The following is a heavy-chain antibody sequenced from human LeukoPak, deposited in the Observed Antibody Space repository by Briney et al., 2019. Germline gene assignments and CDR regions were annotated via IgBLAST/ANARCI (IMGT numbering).Heavy chain of an antibody. CDR1: GFTFSSYW. D-gene: IGHD3-10*01. V-gene: IGHV3-7*01. J-gene: IGHJ4*02. CDR3: ARGGGSPDY. CDR2: IKQDGSEK. Sequence: GGPLRLSCAASGFTFSSYWMSWVRQAPGKGLEWVANIKQDGSEKKYVDSVKGRFTISRDNAENSLYLQMNSLRAEDTAVYYCARGGGSPDYWGQGTLVTVSS.